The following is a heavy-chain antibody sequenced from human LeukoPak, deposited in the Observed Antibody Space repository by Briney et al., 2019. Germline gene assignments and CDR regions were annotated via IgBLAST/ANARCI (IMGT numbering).Heavy chain of an antibody. CDR2: VYYTGST. CDR3: ARSYSKRWYGDFQH. CDR1: GVSISTYY. J-gene: IGHJ1*01. D-gene: IGHD6-13*01. Sequence: SETLSLTCTVSGVSISTYYWSCIRQPPGGGLEWIGDVYYTGSTNYNPSLKSRLTISLDTSKNQFSLKLSSVTAADTAVYYCARSYSKRWYGDFQHWGQGTLVTVSS. V-gene: IGHV4-59*01.